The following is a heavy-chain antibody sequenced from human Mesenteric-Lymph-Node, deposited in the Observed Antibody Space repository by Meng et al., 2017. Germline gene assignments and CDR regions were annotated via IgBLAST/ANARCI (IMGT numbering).Heavy chain of an antibody. Sequence: ASVKVSCKASGYTFTSYGISWVRQAPGQGLEWMGWMNPNSGNTGYAQKFQGRVTMTSNTSISTAYMELSSLRSEDTAVCYCARGPYYSSGSYEYYYYGMDVWGQGTTVTVSS. CDR2: MNPNSGNT. J-gene: IGHJ6*02. CDR1: GYTFTSYG. CDR3: ARGPYYSSGSYEYYYYGMDV. V-gene: IGHV1-8*02. D-gene: IGHD3-10*01.